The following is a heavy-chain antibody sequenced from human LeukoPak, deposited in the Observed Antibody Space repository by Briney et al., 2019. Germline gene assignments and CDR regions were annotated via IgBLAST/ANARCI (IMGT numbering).Heavy chain of an antibody. CDR3: AKDLTAGVAVAALFDY. Sequence: GGSLRLSCAASGFTFDDYAMHWVRQAPGKGLEWVPGISWNSGSIGYADSVKGRFTISRDNAKNSLYLQMNSLRAEDTALYYCAKDLTAGVAVAALFDYWGQGTLVTVSS. CDR2: ISWNSGSI. V-gene: IGHV3-9*01. CDR1: GFTFDDYA. J-gene: IGHJ4*02. D-gene: IGHD6-19*01.